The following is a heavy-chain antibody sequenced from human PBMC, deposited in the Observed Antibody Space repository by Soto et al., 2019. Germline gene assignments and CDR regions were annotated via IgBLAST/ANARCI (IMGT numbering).Heavy chain of an antibody. Sequence: EVQLVESGGGLVQPGGSLRLSCAASGFTVSSNYMSWVRQAPGKGLEWVSVIYSGGSTNYADSVKGRFTISRDNSKNTLYLQMNSLRAEDTAVYYCARDRGYSNYNYYGMDVWGQGTTVTVSS. CDR1: GFTVSSNY. J-gene: IGHJ6*02. D-gene: IGHD4-4*01. V-gene: IGHV3-66*01. CDR2: IYSGGST. CDR3: ARDRGYSNYNYYGMDV.